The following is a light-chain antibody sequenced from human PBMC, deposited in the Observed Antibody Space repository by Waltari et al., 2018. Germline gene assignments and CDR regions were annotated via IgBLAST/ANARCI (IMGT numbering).Light chain of an antibody. CDR1: QSISSW. V-gene: IGKV1-5*03. J-gene: IGKJ4*01. CDR2: KAS. CDR3: QQSYSTLALT. Sequence: DIQMTQSPYTLSASVGDRVTITCRASQSISSWLAWFQQKPGKAPKLLIQKASSLESGVPSRFSGSGSGTEFTLTISSLQPDDFATYYCQQSYSTLALTFGGGTKVEIK.